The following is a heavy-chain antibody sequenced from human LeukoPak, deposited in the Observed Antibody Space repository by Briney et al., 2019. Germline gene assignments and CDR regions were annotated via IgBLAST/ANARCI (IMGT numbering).Heavy chain of an antibody. Sequence: SSETLSLTCTVSGGSISSHYWSWFRQTPGERPEWIAFIYYSGTTNYSPSLKGRVTISIDSSKNQFSLKLSSVTAADTAIYYCARGTGFYDSSGHYYWGYFDSWGQGTLVPVSS. J-gene: IGHJ4*02. CDR1: GGSISSHY. CDR2: IYYSGTT. CDR3: ARGTGFYDSSGHYYWGYFDS. D-gene: IGHD3-22*01. V-gene: IGHV4-59*11.